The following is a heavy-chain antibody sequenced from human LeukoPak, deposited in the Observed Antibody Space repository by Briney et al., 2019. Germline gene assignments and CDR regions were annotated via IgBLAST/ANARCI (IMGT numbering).Heavy chain of an antibody. CDR3: AKANPRLYVWGSGFDY. CDR2: ISWDGGHT. Sequence: GGSLRLSCAASGFTFDDYAMHWVRHAPGRGLEWVSLISWDGGHTYYSDSVRGRFTISRDNSKNSLSLQMNSLRAEDTALYYCAKANPRLYVWGSGFDYWGQGTLVTVSS. V-gene: IGHV3-43D*03. J-gene: IGHJ4*02. CDR1: GFTFDDYA. D-gene: IGHD3-16*01.